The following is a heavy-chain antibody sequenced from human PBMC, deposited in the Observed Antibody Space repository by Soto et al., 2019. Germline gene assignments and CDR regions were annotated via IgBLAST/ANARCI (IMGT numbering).Heavy chain of an antibody. CDR3: ARTTVALTGYYFFDY. CDR2: IYYSGST. V-gene: IGHV4-39*01. D-gene: IGHD3-9*01. Sequence: PSETLSLTCTVSGGSVTTGSYYWGWVRQPPGKGLEWIGNIYYSGSTYYNPSLKSRVTISVDTSKNQFSLKLTSVTATDTAVYYCARTTVALTGYYFFDYWGQGTLVTVSS. J-gene: IGHJ4*02. CDR1: GGSVTTGSYY.